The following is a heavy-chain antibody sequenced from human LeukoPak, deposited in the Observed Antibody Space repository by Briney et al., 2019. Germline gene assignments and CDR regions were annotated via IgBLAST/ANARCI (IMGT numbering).Heavy chain of an antibody. CDR2: ISGNGGTT. CDR3: AEDPRRVPAAYDIRDY. V-gene: IGHV3-23*01. J-gene: IGHJ4*02. CDR1: GFTFSSYA. Sequence: GGSLRLSCAASGFTFSSYAISWVRQAPGKGREWVSVISGNGGTTYYADSVKGRFTISRDNSKNTLYLQMNSLRAEDTAVYYCAEDPRRVPAAYDIRDYWGQGTLVTVSS. D-gene: IGHD2-2*01.